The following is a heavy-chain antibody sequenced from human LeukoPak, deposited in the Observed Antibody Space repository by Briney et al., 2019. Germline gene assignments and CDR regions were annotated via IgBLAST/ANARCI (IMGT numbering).Heavy chain of an antibody. CDR3: ARGPDPVVRGPRRAFDL. CDR1: GFTFSTYW. CDR2: IRQDGSEQ. Sequence: PGGSLRLSCAASGFTFSTYWMSWVRQAPGKGLEWVANIRQDGSEQYYVDSVKGRFTISRDNAKHSLFLQMNSLRAEDTAVYYCARGPDPVVRGPRRAFDLWGQGTMVTVSS. D-gene: IGHD3-10*01. J-gene: IGHJ3*01. V-gene: IGHV3-7*01.